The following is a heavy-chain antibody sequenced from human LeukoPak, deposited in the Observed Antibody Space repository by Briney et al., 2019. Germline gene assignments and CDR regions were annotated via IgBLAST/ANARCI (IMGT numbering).Heavy chain of an antibody. J-gene: IGHJ4*02. Sequence: SVKVSCKASGGTFSSYAISWVRQAPGQGLEWMGGIIPIFGTANYAQKFQGRVTITTDESTSTAYMELSSLRSEDTAVYYCARDLGGLGTTGSPYYFDYWGQGTLVTVSS. CDR1: GGTFSSYA. CDR3: ARDLGGLGTTGSPYYFDY. D-gene: IGHD1-1*01. CDR2: IIPIFGTA. V-gene: IGHV1-69*05.